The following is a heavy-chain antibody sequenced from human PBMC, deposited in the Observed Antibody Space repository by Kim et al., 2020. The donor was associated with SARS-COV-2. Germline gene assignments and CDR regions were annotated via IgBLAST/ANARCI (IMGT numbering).Heavy chain of an antibody. J-gene: IGHJ4*02. CDR1: GGSISSGGYY. CDR3: AREGGGVTFGGVIVR. CDR2: IYYSGST. Sequence: SETLSLTCTVSGGSISSGGYYWSWIRQHPGKGLEWIGYIYYSGSTYYNPSLKSRVTISVDTSKNQFSLKLSSVTAADTAVYYCAREGGGVTFGGVIVRWGQGTLVTVSS. D-gene: IGHD3-16*02. V-gene: IGHV4-31*03.